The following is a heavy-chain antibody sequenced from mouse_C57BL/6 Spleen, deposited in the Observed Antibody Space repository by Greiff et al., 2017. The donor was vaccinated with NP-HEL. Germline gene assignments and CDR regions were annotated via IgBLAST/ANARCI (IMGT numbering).Heavy chain of an antibody. CDR3: ARRYYDYDGFDY. Sequence: VQLQQSGPELVKPGASVKISCKASGYAFSSSWMNWVKQRPGQGLEWIGRIYPGDGDTNYNGKFKGKATLTADKSSSTAYMQLSSLTSEDSAVYFCARRYYDYDGFDYWGQGTTLTVSS. J-gene: IGHJ2*01. D-gene: IGHD2-4*01. V-gene: IGHV1-82*01. CDR1: GYAFSSSW. CDR2: IYPGDGDT.